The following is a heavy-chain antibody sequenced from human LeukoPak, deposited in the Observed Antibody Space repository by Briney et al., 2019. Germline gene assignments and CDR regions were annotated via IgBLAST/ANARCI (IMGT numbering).Heavy chain of an antibody. D-gene: IGHD2-21*02. CDR3: AGVVTTYQNWFDP. CDR1: GFTFSSYA. Sequence: GRSLRLSCAASGFTFSSYAMHWVRQAPGKGLEWVAVISYDGSNKYYADSVKGRFTISRDNSKNTLYLQMNSLRAEDTAVYYCAGVVTTYQNWFDPWGQGTLVTVSS. J-gene: IGHJ5*02. CDR2: ISYDGSNK. V-gene: IGHV3-30-3*01.